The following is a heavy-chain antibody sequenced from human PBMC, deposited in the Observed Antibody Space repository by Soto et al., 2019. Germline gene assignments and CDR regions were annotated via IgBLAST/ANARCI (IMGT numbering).Heavy chain of an antibody. CDR2: INAGNGNT. J-gene: IGHJ6*02. V-gene: IGHV1-3*01. CDR3: ASSNIAAAPYGMDV. D-gene: IGHD6-13*01. Sequence: QVQLVQSGAEVKKPGASVKVSCKASGYTFTRYAMHWVRQAPGQRLEWMGWINAGNGNTKYSQKFQGRVPSTRDTSASTAYMELSSLRSEDTAVYYCASSNIAAAPYGMDVWGQGTTVTVSS. CDR1: GYTFTRYA.